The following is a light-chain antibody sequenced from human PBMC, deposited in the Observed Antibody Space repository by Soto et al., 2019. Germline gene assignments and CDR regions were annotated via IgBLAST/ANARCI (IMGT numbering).Light chain of an antibody. CDR3: QQYNNWLYWT. CDR1: QSVSSN. J-gene: IGKJ1*01. CDR2: GAS. V-gene: IGKV3-15*01. Sequence: EIVMTQSPATLSVSPGERATLSCRASQSVSSNLAWYQQKPGQAPRLLIYGASTRATGIPARFSGSGSGTEFTLTISSLQSEDFAVYYCQQYNNWLYWTFGQGTKVEI.